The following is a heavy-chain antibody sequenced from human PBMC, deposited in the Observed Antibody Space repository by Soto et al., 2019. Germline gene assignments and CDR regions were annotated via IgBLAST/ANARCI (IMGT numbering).Heavy chain of an antibody. CDR3: AEGHGVTMVRGVTGAFDI. CDR2: IIPIFSTA. D-gene: IGHD3-10*01. V-gene: IGHV1-69*01. Sequence: QVQLVQSGAEVKKPGSSVKVSCKASGGTFSSYAISWVRQAPGQGLEWMGGIIPIFSTANYAQKFQGRVTITADESTSTAYMELSSLRSEDTAVYYCAEGHGVTMVRGVTGAFDIWGQGTMVTVSS. CDR1: GGTFSSYA. J-gene: IGHJ3*02.